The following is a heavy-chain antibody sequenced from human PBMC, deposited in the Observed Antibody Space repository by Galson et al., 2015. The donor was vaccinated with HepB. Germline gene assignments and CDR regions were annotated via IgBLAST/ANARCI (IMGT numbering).Heavy chain of an antibody. D-gene: IGHD1-14*01. Sequence: SVKVSCKASGYTFTSYGISWVRQAPGQGLEWMGWISAYNGNTNYAQKLQGRVTMTTDTSTSTAYMELRSLRSDDTAVYYCATLFRTTLGGYYFDYWGQGTLVTISS. CDR1: GYTFTSYG. CDR2: ISAYNGNT. J-gene: IGHJ4*02. CDR3: ATLFRTTLGGYYFDY. V-gene: IGHV1-18*01.